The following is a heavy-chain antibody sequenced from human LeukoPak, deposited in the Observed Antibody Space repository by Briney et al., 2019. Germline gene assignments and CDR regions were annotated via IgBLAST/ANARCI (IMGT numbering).Heavy chain of an antibody. CDR3: ARTYGSGSGFDY. J-gene: IGHJ4*02. CDR2: IYRSGST. CDR1: GYSITTGYY. V-gene: IGHV4-38-2*01. Sequence: SETLSLTCAVSGYSITTGYYWGWIRQPTGKGLEWIGSIYRSGSTYNNPSLKSRVTISVDTSKNQFSLNLRSVTAADTAVYYCARTYGSGSGFDYWGQGTLVTVSS. D-gene: IGHD3-10*01.